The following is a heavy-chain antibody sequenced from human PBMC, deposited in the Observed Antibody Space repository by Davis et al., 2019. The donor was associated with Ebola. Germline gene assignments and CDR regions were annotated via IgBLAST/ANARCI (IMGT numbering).Heavy chain of an antibody. Sequence: GESLKISCAASGFTFSSYWIHWVRQAPGKGLVWVSRINSDGSSTSYADSVKGRFTISRDNAKNTLYLQMNSLRAEDTAVYYCARVGVIVPGDYWGQGTLVTVSS. D-gene: IGHD3-3*01. J-gene: IGHJ4*02. CDR2: INSDGSST. V-gene: IGHV3-74*01. CDR1: GFTFSSYW. CDR3: ARVGVIVPGDY.